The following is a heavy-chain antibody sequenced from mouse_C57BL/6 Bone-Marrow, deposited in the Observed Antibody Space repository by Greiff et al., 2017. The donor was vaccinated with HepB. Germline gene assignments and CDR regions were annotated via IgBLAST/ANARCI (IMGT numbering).Heavy chain of an antibody. CDR2: ISSGSSTI. CDR1: GFTFSDYG. CDR3: ARPFYYSNPYYAMDY. D-gene: IGHD2-5*01. J-gene: IGHJ4*01. Sequence: EVHLVESGGGLVKPGGSLKLSCAASGFTFSDYGMHWVRQAPEKGLEWVAYISSGSSTIYYADTVKGRFTISRDNAKNTLFLQMTSLRSEDTAMYYCARPFYYSNPYYAMDYWGQGTSVTVSS. V-gene: IGHV5-17*01.